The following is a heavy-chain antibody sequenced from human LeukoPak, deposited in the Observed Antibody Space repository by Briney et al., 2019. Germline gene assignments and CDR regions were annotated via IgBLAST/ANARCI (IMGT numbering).Heavy chain of an antibody. J-gene: IGHJ4*02. CDR3: ASRGYSYGYLFDY. Sequence: PSETLSLTCTVSGGSISSSSYYWGWIRQPPGKGLQRIGSIYYSGSTYYNPSLKSRVTISVDTSKNQFSLKLSSVTAAYTAVYYCASRGYSYGYLFDYWGQGTLVTVSS. CDR2: IYYSGST. CDR1: GGSISSSSYY. V-gene: IGHV4-39*01. D-gene: IGHD5-18*01.